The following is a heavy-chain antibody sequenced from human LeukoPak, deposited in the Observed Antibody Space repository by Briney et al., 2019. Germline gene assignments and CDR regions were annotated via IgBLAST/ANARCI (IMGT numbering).Heavy chain of an antibody. V-gene: IGHV1-18*01. Sequence: ASVKVSCKASGYTFTSYGISWVRQAPGQGLEWMGWISAYNGNTNYAQKLQGRVTMTTDTSTSTAYMELRSLRSDDTAVYYCASSPYSYGFNYYYYYMDVWGKGTTVTVSS. J-gene: IGHJ6*03. CDR1: GYTFTSYG. CDR3: ASSPYSYGFNYYYYYMDV. CDR2: ISAYNGNT. D-gene: IGHD5-18*01.